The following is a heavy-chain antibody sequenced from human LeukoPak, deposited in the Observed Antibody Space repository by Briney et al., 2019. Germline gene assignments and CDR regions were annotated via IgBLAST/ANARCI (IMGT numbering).Heavy chain of an antibody. D-gene: IGHD4-23*01. CDR3: ARDGVEYGGNSGGGFDY. Sequence: GGSLRLSCAASGFTLSSYSMNWVRQAPGKGLEWVSYISSSSSTIYYADSVKGRFTISRDNAKNSLYLQMNSLRAEDTAVYYCARDGVEYGGNSGGGFDYWGQGTLVTVSS. V-gene: IGHV3-48*04. CDR1: GFTLSSYS. CDR2: ISSSSSTI. J-gene: IGHJ4*02.